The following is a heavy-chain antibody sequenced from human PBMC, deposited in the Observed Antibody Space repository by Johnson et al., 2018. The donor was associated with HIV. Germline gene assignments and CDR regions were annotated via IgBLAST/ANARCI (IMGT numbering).Heavy chain of an antibody. CDR2: IWYDGSNK. Sequence: QVQLVESGGGLVQPGGSLRLSCAASGFTFSSYGMHWVRQAPGKGLEWVAVIWYDGSNKYYAASVKGRFTISRDNSKNTLYLQMNSLRAEDTAVYYCARVRGYSYGAHAFDIWGQGTMVTVSS. J-gene: IGHJ3*02. CDR3: ARVRGYSYGAHAFDI. CDR1: GFTFSSYG. D-gene: IGHD5-18*01. V-gene: IGHV3-33*01.